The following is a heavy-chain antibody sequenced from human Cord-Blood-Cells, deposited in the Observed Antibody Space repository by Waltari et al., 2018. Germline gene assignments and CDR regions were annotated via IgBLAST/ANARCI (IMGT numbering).Heavy chain of an antibody. V-gene: IGHV1-8*01. CDR2: MNPNSGNT. CDR1: GYTFPSYH. D-gene: IGHD4-17*01. Sequence: QVQLVQPGAEVKKPGASVTVSCKASGYTFPSYHINGVRQAPGQGLEWLGWMNPNSGNTGYAQKFQGRVTMTRNTSISTAYMELSSLRSEDTAVYYCARVGYGGTPGGYYYYMDVWGKGTTVTVSS. CDR3: ARVGYGGTPGGYYYYMDV. J-gene: IGHJ6*03.